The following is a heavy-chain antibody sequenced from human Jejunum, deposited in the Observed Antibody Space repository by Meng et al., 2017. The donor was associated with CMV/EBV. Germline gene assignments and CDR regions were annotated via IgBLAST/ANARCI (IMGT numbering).Heavy chain of an antibody. CDR2: VHYAGGT. CDR3: SRAARSATGVFDY. V-gene: IGHV4-39*07. CDR1: GGSMRTDSDH. D-gene: IGHD2-15*01. Sequence: SGGSMRTDSDHWGWIRQAPGKGLEWIGSVHYAGGTYLKSSLKSRVTVSADPSNSRFSLRVNSLTAADTAVYYCSRAARSATGVFDYWGQGILVTVSS. J-gene: IGHJ4*02.